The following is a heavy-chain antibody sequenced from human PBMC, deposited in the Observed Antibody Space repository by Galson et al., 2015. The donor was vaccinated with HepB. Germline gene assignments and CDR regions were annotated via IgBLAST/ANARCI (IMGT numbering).Heavy chain of an antibody. D-gene: IGHD3-3*01. CDR2: INPNSGGT. J-gene: IGHJ4*02. CDR1: GYTFTGYY. V-gene: IGHV1-2*02. Sequence: SVKVSCKAPGYTFTGYYMHWVRQAPGQGLERMGWINPNSGGTNYAQKFQGRVTMTRDTSISTAYMELSRLRSDDTAVYYCARARTLASGYYDFWSGYLGYWGQGTLVTVSS. CDR3: ARARTLASGYYDFWSGYLGY.